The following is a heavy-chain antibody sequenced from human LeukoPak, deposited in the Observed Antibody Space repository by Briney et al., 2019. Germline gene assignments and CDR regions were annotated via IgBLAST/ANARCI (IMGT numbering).Heavy chain of an antibody. CDR2: ISYDGSNK. D-gene: IGHD4-17*01. J-gene: IGHJ4*02. CDR1: GLTFRSYG. V-gene: IGHV3-30*19. CDR3: ARDLEKLRGHFDY. Sequence: GGSLRLSCAASGLTFRSYGMHWVRQAPGKGLEWVAVISYDGSNKYYADSVKGRFTISRDNSKNTLYLQMNSLRAEDTAVYYCARDLEKLRGHFDYWGQGTLVTVSS.